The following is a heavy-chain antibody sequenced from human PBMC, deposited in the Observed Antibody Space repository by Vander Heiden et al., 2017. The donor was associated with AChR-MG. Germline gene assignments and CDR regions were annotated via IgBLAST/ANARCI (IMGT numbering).Heavy chain of an antibody. D-gene: IGHD1-26*01. J-gene: IGHJ3*02. CDR1: GYRFTSYW. V-gene: IGHV5-10-1*03. Sequence: EVQLVPSGAEVKKPGESLRMPCEGSGYRFTSYWISWVRQMPGKGLEWMGRIDPSDSYTNYSPSFQGHVTISADKSISTAYLQWSSLKASDTAMYYCARPKGGEPDAFDIWGQGTMVTVSS. CDR2: IDPSDSYT. CDR3: ARPKGGEPDAFDI.